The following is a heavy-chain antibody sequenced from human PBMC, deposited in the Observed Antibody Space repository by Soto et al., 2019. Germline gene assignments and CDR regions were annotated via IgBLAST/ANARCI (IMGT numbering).Heavy chain of an antibody. V-gene: IGHV4-59*01. Sequence: SETLSLTCSVSGSSISSYYWSWIRQPPGKGLEWIGYIYYSGSTNYNPSLKSRVTISVDTSKNQFSLKLSSVTAADTAVYYCARASGGYYGSGSYELNYYYGMDVWGQGTTVTVSS. CDR1: GSSISSYY. CDR3: ARASGGYYGSGSYELNYYYGMDV. D-gene: IGHD3-10*01. J-gene: IGHJ6*02. CDR2: IYYSGST.